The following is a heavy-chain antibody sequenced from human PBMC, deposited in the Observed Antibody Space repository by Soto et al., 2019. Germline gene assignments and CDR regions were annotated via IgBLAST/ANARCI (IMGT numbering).Heavy chain of an antibody. J-gene: IGHJ4*02. V-gene: IGHV4-59*01. Sequence: SETLSLTYTVSGGSISSNYWTWNRQPPGKGLEWIGYVYNSGSTNYNPSLKSRVTISEDTSKSQFSLKVNSMTAADTAVYYCARYRREAVAGYTLDNWGQGILVTVSS. D-gene: IGHD6-13*01. CDR1: GGSISSNY. CDR3: ARYRREAVAGYTLDN. CDR2: VYNSGST.